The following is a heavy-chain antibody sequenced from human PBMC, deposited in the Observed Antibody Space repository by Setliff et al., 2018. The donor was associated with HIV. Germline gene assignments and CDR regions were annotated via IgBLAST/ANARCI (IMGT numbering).Heavy chain of an antibody. CDR3: ARDPDYYDSSGPDDAFDI. J-gene: IGHJ3*02. CDR2: ISGSGGSI. Sequence: GGSLSLSCAASRFTFSSYAMSWVRQAPGKGLEWVSTISGSGGSIYYADSVKGRFTISRDNAKNSLYLQMNSLRAEDTAVYYCARDPDYYDSSGPDDAFDIWGQGTMVTVSS. D-gene: IGHD3-22*01. V-gene: IGHV3-23*01. CDR1: RFTFSSYA.